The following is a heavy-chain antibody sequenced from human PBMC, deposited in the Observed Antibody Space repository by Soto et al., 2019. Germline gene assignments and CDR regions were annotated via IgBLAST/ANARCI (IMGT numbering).Heavy chain of an antibody. CDR1: GGTFSSYA. Sequence: GASVKVSCKASGGTFSSYAISWVRQAPGQGLEWMGGIIPIFGTANYAQKFQGRVTITADESTSTAYMELSSLRSEDTAVYYCASGQQLDYYYYYGMDVWGQGTTVTVSS. J-gene: IGHJ6*02. V-gene: IGHV1-69*13. CDR3: ASGQQLDYYYYYGMDV. D-gene: IGHD6-13*01. CDR2: IIPIFGTA.